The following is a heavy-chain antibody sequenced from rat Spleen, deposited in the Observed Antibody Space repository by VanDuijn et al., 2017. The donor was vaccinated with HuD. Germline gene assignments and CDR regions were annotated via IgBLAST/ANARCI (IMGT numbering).Heavy chain of an antibody. CDR2: MWGDEST. J-gene: IGHJ4*01. V-gene: IGHV2-1*01. Sequence: QVQLKESGPGLVQPSQTLSLTCTVSGFSLISNSVHWVRQPPGKGLEWLGGMWGDESTNYNSVLKSRLSISRDTSTSQVFLKMNSLQTEDTATYYCARDYGGYSEDYVMDAWGQGASVTVSS. CDR3: ARDYGGYSEDYVMDA. CDR1: GFSLISNS. D-gene: IGHD1-11*01.